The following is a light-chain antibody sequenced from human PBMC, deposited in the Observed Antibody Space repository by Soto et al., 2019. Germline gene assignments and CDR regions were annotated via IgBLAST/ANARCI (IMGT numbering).Light chain of an antibody. V-gene: IGKV1-12*01. Sequence: IQMTQSPSSVSASVGDRVTMTCRASQGVGGWLAWYQQKPGKVPKLLIYATSSLHRGVPSRFSGSGSGTDFTLTISSLEPEDFAVYYCQQRSNWPPGITFGQGTRLEI. CDR1: QGVGGW. J-gene: IGKJ5*01. CDR2: ATS. CDR3: QQRSNWPPGIT.